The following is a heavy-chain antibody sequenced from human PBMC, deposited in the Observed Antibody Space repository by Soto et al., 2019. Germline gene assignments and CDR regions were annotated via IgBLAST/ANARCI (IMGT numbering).Heavy chain of an antibody. D-gene: IGHD4-17*01. Sequence: PGGSLRLSCAASGFTFSNYAINWVRQSPGKGLEWVSVISGSAGSTYYADSVKGRFTVSRDSSKSTLSLQMNSLRAEDTAVYYCAADYLRHNSLNGYYYSYGMDVWGQGTTVTVSS. CDR3: AADYLRHNSLNGYYYSYGMDV. V-gene: IGHV3-23*01. J-gene: IGHJ6*02. CDR1: GFTFSNYA. CDR2: ISGSAGST.